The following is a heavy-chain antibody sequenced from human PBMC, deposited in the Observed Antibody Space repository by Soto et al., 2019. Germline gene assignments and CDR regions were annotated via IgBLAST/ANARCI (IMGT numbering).Heavy chain of an antibody. CDR3: ARAEGMDYYDSSRLFPQTWDDSFDI. CDR1: GFTFSSYA. CDR2: ISYDGSNK. Sequence: QVQLVESGGGVVQPGRSLRLSCAASGFTFSSYAMHWVRQAPGKGLEWVAVISYDGSNKYYADSVKGRFTISRDNSKNSLCLQMTRLRAEDTAVYYFARAEGMDYYDSSRLFPQTWDDSFDIWGQGTMVTVSS. J-gene: IGHJ3*02. D-gene: IGHD3-22*01. V-gene: IGHV3-30-3*01.